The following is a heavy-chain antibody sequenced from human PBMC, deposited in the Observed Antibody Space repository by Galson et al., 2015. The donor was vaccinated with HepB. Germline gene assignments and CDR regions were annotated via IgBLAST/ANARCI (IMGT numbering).Heavy chain of an antibody. CDR3: AKSRGDSWRSSSWFAEGY. CDR1: GFTFSNYY. D-gene: IGHD6-13*01. V-gene: IGHV3-11*01. J-gene: IGHJ4*02. Sequence: SLRLSCAASGFTFSNYYMSWLRQAPGKGLEWIAYITSSNVQYYADSVKGRFTISRDNVKNSLYLQMNSLRVEDTAIYYCAKSRGDSWRSSSWFAEGYWGQGTLVTVSS. CDR2: ITSSNVQ.